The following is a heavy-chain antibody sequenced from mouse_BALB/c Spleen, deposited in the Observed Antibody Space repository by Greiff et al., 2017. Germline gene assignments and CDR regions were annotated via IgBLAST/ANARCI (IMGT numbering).Heavy chain of an antibody. D-gene: IGHD6-5*01. J-gene: IGHJ4*01. CDR3: TRDSPIMDY. CDR2: ISSGGSYT. CDR1: GFTFSSYT. V-gene: IGHV5-6-4*01. Sequence: EVKLVESGGGLVKPGGSLKLSCAASGFTFSSYTMSWVRQTPEKRLEWVATISSGGSYTYYPDSVKGRFTISRDNAKNTLYLQMSSLKSEDTAMYYCTRDSPIMDYWGQGTSVTVSS.